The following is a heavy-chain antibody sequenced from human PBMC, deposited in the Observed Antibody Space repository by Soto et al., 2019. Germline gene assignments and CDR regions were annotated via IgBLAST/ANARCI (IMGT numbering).Heavy chain of an antibody. D-gene: IGHD6-19*01. Sequence: ASVKVSCKASGYTFTGYYMHWVRQAPGQGLEWMGWINPNSGGTNYAQKFQGRVTMTRDTSISTAYMELSRLRSDDTAVYYCARDIFVAVAGTPNYYYYGMDVWGQVTTVTSP. CDR1: GYTFTGYY. CDR2: INPNSGGT. V-gene: IGHV1-2*02. J-gene: IGHJ6*02. CDR3: ARDIFVAVAGTPNYYYYGMDV.